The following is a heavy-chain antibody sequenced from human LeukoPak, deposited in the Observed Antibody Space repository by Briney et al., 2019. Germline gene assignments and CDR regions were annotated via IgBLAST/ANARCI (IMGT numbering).Heavy chain of an antibody. CDR1: GFTVSSNY. Sequence: PGGSLILSCAASGFTVSSNYMSWVRQAPGKGLEWVSVIYSGGSTYYSDSVKGRFTISRDNSKDTLYLQMNSLRAEDTAVYYCARDLDPWGQGTLVTVSS. CDR3: ARDLDP. CDR2: IYSGGST. V-gene: IGHV3-66*01. J-gene: IGHJ5*02.